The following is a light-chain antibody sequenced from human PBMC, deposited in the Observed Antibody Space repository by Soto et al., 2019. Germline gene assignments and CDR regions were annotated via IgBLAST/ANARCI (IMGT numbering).Light chain of an antibody. V-gene: IGKV1-5*01. J-gene: IGKJ4*01. Sequence: DIQMTQSPSPLSASVGDRVTITCRASQSITNWLDWYQQKPGKAPNLLIYDAFSLESGVPLRFSGSGFGTEFTLTISSLQPDDYATYYCQQYNRYSLTFGGGTKVEIK. CDR1: QSITNW. CDR3: QQYNRYSLT. CDR2: DAF.